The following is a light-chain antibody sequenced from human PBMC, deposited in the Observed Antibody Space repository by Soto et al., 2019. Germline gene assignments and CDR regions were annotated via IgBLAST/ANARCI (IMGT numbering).Light chain of an antibody. V-gene: IGLV1-44*01. J-gene: IGLJ3*02. Sequence: VLTQPPSASGTPGQRITISCSGRTSNIGSNIVAWYQHLPGTAPKLLIYDNNQRPSGVPDRFFGSKSGTSASLAISGLQPDDESHYYCAAWDDSLNGLVFGGGTK. CDR1: TSNIGSNI. CDR3: AAWDDSLNGLV. CDR2: DNN.